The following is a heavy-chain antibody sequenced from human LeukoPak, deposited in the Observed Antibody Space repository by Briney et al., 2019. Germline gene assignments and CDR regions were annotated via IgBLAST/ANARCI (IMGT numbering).Heavy chain of an antibody. CDR2: ISGSGGST. V-gene: IGHV3-23*01. D-gene: IGHD1-26*01. CDR3: AKDMGATSSVYNWFDP. Sequence: GGSLRLSCAASGFTFSSYAMSWVRQAPGKGLEWVSAISGSGGSTYYADSVKGRFTISRDNSKNTLYLQMNSLRAEDTAVYYCAKDMGATSSVYNWFDPWGQGTLVTVSS. J-gene: IGHJ5*02. CDR1: GFTFSSYA.